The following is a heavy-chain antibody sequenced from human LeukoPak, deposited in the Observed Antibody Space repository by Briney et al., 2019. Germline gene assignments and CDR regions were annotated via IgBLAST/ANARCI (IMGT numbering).Heavy chain of an antibody. J-gene: IGHJ4*02. V-gene: IGHV4-31*03. CDR1: GGSISRGGYY. CDR3: ARRLKVTEHFDY. D-gene: IGHD2-21*02. CDR2: IYYSGST. Sequence: TLSLTCTVSGGSISRGGYYWSWIPQHPGNGLEWIGYIYYSGSTYYNPSLNTRVTMSVDTSKNQFSLKLSSVTAADTAVYYCARRLKVTEHFDYWGQGTLVTVSS.